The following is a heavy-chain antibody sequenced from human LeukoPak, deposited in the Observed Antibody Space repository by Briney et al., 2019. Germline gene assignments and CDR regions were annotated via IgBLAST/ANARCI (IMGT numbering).Heavy chain of an antibody. D-gene: IGHD3-10*02. J-gene: IGHJ4*02. CDR2: IYYSGST. Sequence: SSETLSLTCTVSGGSISSYYWSWIRQPPGKGLEWIGYIYYSGSTNYNPSLKSRVTISVDTSKNQFSLKLSSVTAADTAVYYCARGGSSGYMLWGQGTLVTVSS. CDR1: GGSISSYY. CDR3: ARGGSSGYML. V-gene: IGHV4-59*08.